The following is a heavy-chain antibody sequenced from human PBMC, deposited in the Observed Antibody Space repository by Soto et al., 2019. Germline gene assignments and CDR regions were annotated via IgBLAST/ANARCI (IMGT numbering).Heavy chain of an antibody. CDR1: GLTFSTYG. V-gene: IGHV3-48*02. D-gene: IGHD1-1*01. J-gene: IGHJ6*02. CDR2: ITSSTTI. CDR3: ASQRNGAGDV. Sequence: LVESGGGLVQPGGSLRLSCEASGLTFSTYGFNWVRQAPGKGLEWVSYITSSTTIYYADSVRGRFTTSRDNAKNSLYLQMNSLRDEETAVYYCASQRNGAGDVWGQGTTVTVSS.